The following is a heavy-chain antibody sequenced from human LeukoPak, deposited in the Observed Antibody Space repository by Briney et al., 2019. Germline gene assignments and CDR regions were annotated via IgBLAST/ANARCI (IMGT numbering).Heavy chain of an antibody. D-gene: IGHD3-10*02. CDR3: ARGLFNHYYYYMDV. J-gene: IGHJ6*03. CDR1: GGSISGADYY. CDR2: IYHSGST. Sequence: SETLSLTCTVSGGSISGADYYWSWIRQPPGEGLEWIGYIYHSGSTNYNPSLKSRVTISVDTSKNQFSLKLSSVTAADTAVYYCARGLFNHYYYYMDVWGKGTTVTVSS. V-gene: IGHV4-30-4*08.